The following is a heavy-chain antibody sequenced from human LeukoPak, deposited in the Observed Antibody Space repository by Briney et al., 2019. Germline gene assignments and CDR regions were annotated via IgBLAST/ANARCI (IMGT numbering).Heavy chain of an antibody. CDR3: ATYSSTGIFQH. J-gene: IGHJ1*01. D-gene: IGHD6-13*01. CDR2: NYYSGST. V-gene: IGHV4-59*01. CDR1: GGSISSYY. Sequence: SETLSLTCTVSGGSISSYYWSWIRQPPGKGLEWIAYNYYSGSTNYNPSLKSRVTISVDTSKNQFFLKLSSVTAADTAVYYCATYSSTGIFQHWGQGTLVTVSS.